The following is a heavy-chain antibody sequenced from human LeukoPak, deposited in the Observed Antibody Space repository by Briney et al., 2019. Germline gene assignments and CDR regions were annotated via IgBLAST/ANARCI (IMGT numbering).Heavy chain of an antibody. CDR1: GYTFTSYD. V-gene: IGHV1-8*01. J-gene: IGHJ5*02. CDR2: MNPNSGNT. CDR3: VIDSSSWYHYFDP. Sequence: ASVKVSCKASGYTFTSYDIHWVRQAPGQGLEWMGWMNPNSGNTGYAQKFQGRVTMTRNTSISTAYMELSSLRSEDTAVYYCVIDSSSWYHYFDPWGQGTLVTVSS. D-gene: IGHD6-13*01.